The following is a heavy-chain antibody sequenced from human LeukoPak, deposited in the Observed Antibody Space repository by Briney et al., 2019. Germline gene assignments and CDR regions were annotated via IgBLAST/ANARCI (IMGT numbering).Heavy chain of an antibody. D-gene: IGHD6-19*01. Sequence: QPGGSLRLSCAASGIIFSNYWMHWVRQAPGKGLVWVSRINRDGSSTYYADSVKGRFTISRDNAKNSLYLQMNSLRAEGTAVYYCASSSSGWLYYFDYWGQGTLVTVSS. CDR1: GIIFSNYW. V-gene: IGHV3-74*01. J-gene: IGHJ4*02. CDR2: INRDGSST. CDR3: ASSSSGWLYYFDY.